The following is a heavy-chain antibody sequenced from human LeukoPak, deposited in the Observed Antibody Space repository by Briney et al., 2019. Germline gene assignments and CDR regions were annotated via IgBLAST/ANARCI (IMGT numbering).Heavy chain of an antibody. CDR1: GYTFTGYY. J-gene: IGHJ4*02. Sequence: GASVKVSCKASGYTFTGYYMHWVRQAPGQGLEWMGWINPNSGGTNYAQKFQGRVTMTRDTSISTAYMELNRLRSDDTAVYYYVVTMIVVVLPDYWGQGTLVTVSS. CDR2: INPNSGGT. CDR3: VVTMIVVVLPDY. V-gene: IGHV1-2*02. D-gene: IGHD3-22*01.